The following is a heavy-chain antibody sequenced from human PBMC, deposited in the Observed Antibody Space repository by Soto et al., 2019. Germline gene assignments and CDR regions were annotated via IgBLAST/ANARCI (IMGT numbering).Heavy chain of an antibody. CDR2: ISYDGSNK. Sequence: QVQLVESGGGVVQPGRPLRLSCAASGFTFSSYGMHWVRQAPGKGLEWVAVISYDGSNKYYADSVKGRFTISRDNSKNTLYLQMNSLRAEDTAVYYCAKDLGGNGMDVWGQGTTVTVSS. V-gene: IGHV3-30*18. D-gene: IGHD1-26*01. CDR3: AKDLGGNGMDV. J-gene: IGHJ6*02. CDR1: GFTFSSYG.